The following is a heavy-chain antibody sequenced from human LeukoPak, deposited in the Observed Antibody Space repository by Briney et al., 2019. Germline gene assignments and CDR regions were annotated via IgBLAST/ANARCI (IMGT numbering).Heavy chain of an antibody. CDR1: GGFISSGNYY. J-gene: IGHJ4*02. V-gene: IGHV4-61*02. D-gene: IGHD3-10*01. Sequence: SETLSLTCTVSGGFISSGNYYWSWIRQPAGKGLEWIGRIYTSGSTNYNSSLKSRVTISVDTYKNQFSLKLNSVTAADTAVYYCARHVSSMVRGLMYFDYWGQGTLVTVSS. CDR2: IYTSGST. CDR3: ARHVSSMVRGLMYFDY.